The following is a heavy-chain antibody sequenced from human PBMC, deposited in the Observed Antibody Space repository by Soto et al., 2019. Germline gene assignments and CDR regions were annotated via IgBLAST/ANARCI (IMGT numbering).Heavy chain of an antibody. CDR2: IYSGGTT. D-gene: IGHD2-2*01. J-gene: IGHJ6*03. V-gene: IGHV3-66*01. CDR1: EFIVSTKY. Sequence: PGGSLRLSCAASEFIVSTKYMSWVRQAPGKGLEWVSVIYSGGTTYYAESVKGRFTISRDNSKNTLYLQMNSLRAEDTAVYYCARSSPGCSSPSCSYYMDVWGKGTTVTVSS. CDR3: ARSSPGCSSPSCSYYMDV.